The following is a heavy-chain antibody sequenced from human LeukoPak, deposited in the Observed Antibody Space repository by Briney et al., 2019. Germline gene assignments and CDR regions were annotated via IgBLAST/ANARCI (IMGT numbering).Heavy chain of an antibody. V-gene: IGHV3-7*03. CDR1: GFTFSSYW. CDR2: IKQDGSEK. D-gene: IGHD2-15*01. Sequence: PGGSLRLSCAASGFTFSSYWMSRVRQAPGKGLEWVANIKQDGSEKYYVDSVKGRFTISRDNAKNSLYLQMNSLRAEDTAVYYCARNIKSGYCSGGSCPQLFDYWGQGTLVTVSS. CDR3: ARNIKSGYCSGGSCPQLFDY. J-gene: IGHJ4*02.